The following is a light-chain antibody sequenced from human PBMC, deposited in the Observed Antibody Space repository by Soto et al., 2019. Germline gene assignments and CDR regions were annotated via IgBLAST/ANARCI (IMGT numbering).Light chain of an antibody. V-gene: IGLV2-18*01. J-gene: IGLJ1*01. Sequence: QSALTQPPSVSGSPGQSVTISCTGTSTDFVSYNRVTWYQQPPGTAPKLIIYEASNRPSGVPGRFSESKSGNTASLTISGLQAADEADYYCRLYTSENTYVFGTGTKLTVL. CDR1: STDFVSYNR. CDR2: EAS. CDR3: RLYTSENTYV.